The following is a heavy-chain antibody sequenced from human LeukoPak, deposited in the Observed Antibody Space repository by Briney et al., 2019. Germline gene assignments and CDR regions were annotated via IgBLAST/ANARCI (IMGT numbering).Heavy chain of an antibody. CDR3: ARNLNGLDP. Sequence: ASVKVSCKASGYTFTSYEIYWVRQATGQGLEWVGWMNPNSGGTVYAQKFQGRVIMTRDTSISTAYMELTSLTSEDTAVYYCARNLNGLDPWGQGTLVTVSS. D-gene: IGHD1-7*01. CDR2: MNPNSGGT. V-gene: IGHV1-8*01. CDR1: GYTFTSYE. J-gene: IGHJ5*02.